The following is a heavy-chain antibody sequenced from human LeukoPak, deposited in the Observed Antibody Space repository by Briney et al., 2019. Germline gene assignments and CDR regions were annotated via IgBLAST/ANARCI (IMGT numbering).Heavy chain of an antibody. Sequence: GGSLRLSCAASGFTVSSNYMSWVRQAPGKGLEWVSVIYSGGSTYYADSVKGRFTISRDNSKNTLYLQMNSLRAEDTAVYYCAREALLSSGWRHDAFDIWGQGTMVTASS. V-gene: IGHV3-66*01. CDR3: AREALLSSGWRHDAFDI. J-gene: IGHJ3*02. CDR1: GFTVSSNY. D-gene: IGHD6-19*01. CDR2: IYSGGST.